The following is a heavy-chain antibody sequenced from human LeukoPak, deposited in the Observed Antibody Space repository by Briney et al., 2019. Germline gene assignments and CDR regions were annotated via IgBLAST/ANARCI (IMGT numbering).Heavy chain of an antibody. CDR3: ARDGEGWNY. Sequence: GSSVKVSCKASGGTFSSYAISWVRQAPGQGLEWMGRIIPILGIANYAQKLQGRVTMTTDTSTSTAYMELRSLRSDDTAVYYCARDGEGWNYWGQGTLVTVSS. V-gene: IGHV1-69*04. CDR2: IIPILGIA. J-gene: IGHJ4*02. CDR1: GGTFSSYA. D-gene: IGHD3-10*01.